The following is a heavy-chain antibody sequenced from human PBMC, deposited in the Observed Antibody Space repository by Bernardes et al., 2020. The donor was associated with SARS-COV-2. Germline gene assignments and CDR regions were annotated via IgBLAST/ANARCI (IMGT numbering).Heavy chain of an antibody. D-gene: IGHD2-15*01. J-gene: IGHJ5*02. CDR3: ARDGCSGGRCYSTWFDP. CDR1: GFTFSGYY. V-gene: IGHV3-11*05. CDR2: ISSSSSNT. Sequence: GSLRLSCAASGFTFSGYYMSWIRQAPGKGLEWVSYISSSSSNTNYADSVKGRFTISRDNARNSLYLQMNSLRAEDTAVYYCARDGCSGGRCYSTWFDPWGQGTLVTVST.